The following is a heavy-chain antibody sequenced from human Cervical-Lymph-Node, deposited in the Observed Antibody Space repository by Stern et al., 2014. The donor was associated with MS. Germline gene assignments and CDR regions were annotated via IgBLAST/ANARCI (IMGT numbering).Heavy chain of an antibody. CDR1: GFPFSPYW. V-gene: IGHV3-74*01. J-gene: IGHJ3*01. CDR2: INPDGSFI. CDR3: ARDELHGANDAFDV. D-gene: IGHD3-10*01. Sequence: EVQLVESGGGLVQPGGSLRLSCAASGFPFSPYWMDWVRQAPGKGLVWVSRINPDGSFINYADSVKGRFTISRDNAQNTLYLQMDSLRAEDTAVYFCARDELHGANDAFDVWGHGTMVTVSS.